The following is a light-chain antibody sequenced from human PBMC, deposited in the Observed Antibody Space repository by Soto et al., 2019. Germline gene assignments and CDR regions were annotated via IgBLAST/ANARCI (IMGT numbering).Light chain of an antibody. CDR1: QDIAIY. CDR2: AAS. CDR3: QHYNSYSEA. V-gene: IGKV1-9*01. J-gene: IGKJ1*01. Sequence: IQLTQSPSSLSASVGHTVTVTCRASQDIAIYLAWYQQKPGEAPKLLIYAASTLYGGVPSRFSGSGSGTDFALTISSLQPDDFATYYCQHYNSYSEAFGQGTKVDIK.